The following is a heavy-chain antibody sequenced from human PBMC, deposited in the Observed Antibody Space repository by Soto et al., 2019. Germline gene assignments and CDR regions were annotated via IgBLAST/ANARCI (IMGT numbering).Heavy chain of an antibody. CDR2: LTGSGATT. J-gene: IGHJ4*02. D-gene: IGHD3-3*01. CDR3: VKSEEASGLLTPYNDY. Sequence: EVQLLESGGGLVQPGGSLRLSCAASGFTFSTYAMNWVRQAPGKGLEWVSGLTGSGATTYYADSVKGRFTISRDNSKNTLYLQMNTLRAEDTALYHCVKSEEASGLLTPYNDYWGQGTLVTVSS. V-gene: IGHV3-23*01. CDR1: GFTFSTYA.